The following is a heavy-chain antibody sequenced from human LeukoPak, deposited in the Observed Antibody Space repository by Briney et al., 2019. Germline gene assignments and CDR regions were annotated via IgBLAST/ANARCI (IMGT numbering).Heavy chain of an antibody. V-gene: IGHV4-59*01. CDR1: GGSISSYY. D-gene: IGHD3-10*01. CDR3: ARRVYGSGHTLDVNWFDH. CDR2: IYYSGST. Sequence: SETLSLTCTVSGGSISSYYWSWIRQPPGKGLEWIGYIYYSGSTNYNPSLKSRVTISVDTSKNQFSLKLSSVTAADTAVYYCARRVYGSGHTLDVNWFDHWGQGTLVTVSS. J-gene: IGHJ5*02.